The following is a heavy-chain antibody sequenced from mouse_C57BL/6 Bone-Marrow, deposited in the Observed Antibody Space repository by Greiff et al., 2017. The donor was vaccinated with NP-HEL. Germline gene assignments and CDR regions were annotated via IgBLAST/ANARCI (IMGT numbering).Heavy chain of an antibody. D-gene: IGHD2-3*01. CDR1: GYSFTGYF. Sequence: VKPGDSVKISCKASGYSFTGYFMNWVMQSHGKSLEWIGRINPYNGDTFYNQKFKGKATLTVDKSSSTAHMELRSLTSEDSAVYYCARSDGYPFDYWGQGTTLTVSS. CDR3: ARSDGYPFDY. J-gene: IGHJ2*01. CDR2: INPYNGDT. V-gene: IGHV1-20*01.